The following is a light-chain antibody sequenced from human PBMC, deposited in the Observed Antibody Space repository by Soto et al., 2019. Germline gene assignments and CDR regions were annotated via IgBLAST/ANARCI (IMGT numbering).Light chain of an antibody. CDR1: SSDVGGYNY. CDR3: SSYTSSSGG. J-gene: IGLJ2*01. V-gene: IGLV2-14*01. Sequence: QSALTQPASVSGSPGQSITISCTGTSSDVGGYNYVSWYQQHPGKAPKLMIYDVSNRPSGVSIRFSGSKSGNTASLTISGLQADDEADYYCSSYTSSSGGFGGGTQLTVL. CDR2: DVS.